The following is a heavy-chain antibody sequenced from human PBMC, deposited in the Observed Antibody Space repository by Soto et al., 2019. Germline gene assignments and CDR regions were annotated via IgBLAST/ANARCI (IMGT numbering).Heavy chain of an antibody. CDR1: GGSFSGYY. D-gene: IGHD6-13*01. J-gene: IGHJ4*02. CDR3: ARARRTRGQQLARPYFDY. CDR2: INHSGST. Sequence: SETLSLTCAVYGGSFSGYYWSWIRQPPGKGLEWIGEINHSGSTNYNPSLKSRVTISVDTSKNQFSLKLSSVTAADTAVYYCARARRTRGQQLARPYFDYWGQGTLVTVSS. V-gene: IGHV4-34*01.